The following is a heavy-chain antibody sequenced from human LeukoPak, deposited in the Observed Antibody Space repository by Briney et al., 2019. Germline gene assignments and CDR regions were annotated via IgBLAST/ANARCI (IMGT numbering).Heavy chain of an antibody. CDR1: GFTFSSYS. V-gene: IGHV3-21*01. CDR2: ISSSSGYI. Sequence: SGGSLRLSCAASGFTFSSYSMNWVRQAPGKGLEWVSSISSSSGYIYYADSVKGRFTISRDNAKNSLYLQVNSLRAEDTAVYYCARALLLWFGEPRSGAFDIWGQGTMVTVSS. J-gene: IGHJ3*02. D-gene: IGHD3-10*01. CDR3: ARALLLWFGEPRSGAFDI.